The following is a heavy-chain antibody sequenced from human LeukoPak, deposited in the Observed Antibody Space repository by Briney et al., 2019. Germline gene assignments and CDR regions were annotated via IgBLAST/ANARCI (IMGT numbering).Heavy chain of an antibody. V-gene: IGHV3-23*01. D-gene: IGHD2-15*01. J-gene: IGHJ5*01. CDR2: FSGSGGII. Sequence: AGRSLRLSCVASGFTFSSNAVSWVRQAPGKWMECVSSFSGSGGIIYYADSVKGRFTISRDNSENTPFLQMNSLRDEDTAIYYCARGTIVASTRLFFDWWGQGTLVTVSS. CDR1: GFTFSSNA. CDR3: ARGTIVASTRLFFDW.